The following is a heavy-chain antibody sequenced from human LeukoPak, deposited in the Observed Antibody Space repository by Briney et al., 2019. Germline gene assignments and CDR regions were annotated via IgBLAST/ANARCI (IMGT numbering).Heavy chain of an antibody. D-gene: IGHD3-10*01. CDR1: GFTFSDYY. CDR3: ARDPHTWVVRGVRFDY. Sequence: NAGGSLRLSCAASGFTFSDYYMSWIRQAPGKGLEWVSYISSSGSTIYYADSVKGRFTISRDNAKNSLYLQMNSLRAEDTAVHYCARDPHTWVVRGVRFDYWGQGTLVTVSS. CDR2: ISSSGSTI. V-gene: IGHV3-11*01. J-gene: IGHJ4*02.